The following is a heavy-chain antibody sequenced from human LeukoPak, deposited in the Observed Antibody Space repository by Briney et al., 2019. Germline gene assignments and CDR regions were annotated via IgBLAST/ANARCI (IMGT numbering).Heavy chain of an antibody. D-gene: IGHD3-22*01. Sequence: SETLSLTCTASGGSISSYYWSWIRQPPGKGLEWIGYIYYSGSTNYNPSLKSRDTISVDTAKNQFSLKLSSVTAADTAVYYCAREMWDGDSSGYYARFDYWGQGTLVTVSS. CDR2: IYYSGST. CDR3: AREMWDGDSSGYYARFDY. V-gene: IGHV4-59*01. J-gene: IGHJ4*02. CDR1: GGSISSYY.